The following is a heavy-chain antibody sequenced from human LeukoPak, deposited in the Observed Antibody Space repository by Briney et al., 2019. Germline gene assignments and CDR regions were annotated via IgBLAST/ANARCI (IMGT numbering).Heavy chain of an antibody. CDR2: ISSSGSTI. J-gene: IGHJ6*03. CDR3: ARSSLGYCSGGSCYYYYMDA. CDR1: GFTFSSYE. V-gene: IGHV3-48*03. D-gene: IGHD2-15*01. Sequence: GGSLRLSCAASGFTFSSYEMNWVRQAPGKGLEWVSYISSSGSTIYYADSVKGRFTISRDNAKNSLYLQMNSLRAEDTAVYYCARSSLGYCSGGSCYYYYMDAWGKGTTVTVSS.